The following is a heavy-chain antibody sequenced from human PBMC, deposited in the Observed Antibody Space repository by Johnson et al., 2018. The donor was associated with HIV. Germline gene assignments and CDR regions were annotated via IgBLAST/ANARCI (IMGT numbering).Heavy chain of an antibody. D-gene: IGHD6-19*01. CDR1: GFTFSSYG. CDR3: AKDREGSGWYEGVAFDI. V-gene: IGHV3-30*02. Sequence: QEQLVESGGGVVQPGGSLRLSCAASGFTFSSYGMHWVRQAPGKGLEWVAFIRYDGSNKYYADSVKGRFTISRDNSKNTLYLQMNSLRAEDTAVYYCAKDREGSGWYEGVAFDIWGQGTMVTVSS. CDR2: IRYDGSNK. J-gene: IGHJ3*02.